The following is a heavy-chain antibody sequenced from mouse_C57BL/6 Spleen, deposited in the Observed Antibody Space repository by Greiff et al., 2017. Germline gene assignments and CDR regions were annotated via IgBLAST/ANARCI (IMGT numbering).Heavy chain of an antibody. D-gene: IGHD1-1*01. CDR1: GYTFTSYG. V-gene: IGHV1-81*01. Sequence: QVQLKESGAELARPGASVKLSCKASGYTFTSYGISWVKQRTGQGLEWIGEIYPRSGNTYYNEKFKGKATLTADKSSSTAYMELRSLTSEDSAVYFCARSPVVDAMDYWGQGTSVTVSS. CDR2: IYPRSGNT. CDR3: ARSPVVDAMDY. J-gene: IGHJ4*01.